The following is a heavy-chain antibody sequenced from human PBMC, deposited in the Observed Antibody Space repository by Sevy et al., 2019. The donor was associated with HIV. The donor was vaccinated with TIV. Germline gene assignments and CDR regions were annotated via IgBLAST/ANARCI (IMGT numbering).Heavy chain of an antibody. J-gene: IGHJ4*02. V-gene: IGHV3-21*04. Sequence: GGSLRLSCAASGFTFRTYSMNWVRQAPGKGLEWLSSISDDSRYIYYSDSVKGRFTISRANAKNLLYLQMNNLRVEDMATYYCARDFTIFGVVSGIDYWGQGNLVTVSS. CDR2: ISDDSRYI. CDR1: GFTFRTYS. D-gene: IGHD3-3*01. CDR3: ARDFTIFGVVSGIDY.